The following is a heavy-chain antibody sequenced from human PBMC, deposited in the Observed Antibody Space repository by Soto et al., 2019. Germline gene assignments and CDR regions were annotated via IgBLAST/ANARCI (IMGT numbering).Heavy chain of an antibody. CDR1: GFSLSASRVS. J-gene: IGHJ4*02. D-gene: IGHD3-3*01. V-gene: IGHV2-70*11. CDR2: IDWDDAK. CDR3: ARMIFGRSGAYYFAS. Sequence: SGPTLVNPTQTLTLTCTFSGFSLSASRVSISWIRQPPGKALEWLARIDWDDAKYCNTSLKTRLTVSKDTSKTQVVLTMTNVDPVDTGSYYCARMIFGRSGAYYFASWGQGILVTVSS.